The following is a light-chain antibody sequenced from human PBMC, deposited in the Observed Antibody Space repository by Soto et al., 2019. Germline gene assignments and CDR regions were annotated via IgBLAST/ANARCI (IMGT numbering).Light chain of an antibody. CDR3: TSYTSISTYV. CDR2: EVS. J-gene: IGLJ1*01. Sequence: QSALTQPAAVSESPGQSITISYAVTSSDVGGYNHVSWYQQHADKAPKLLIHEVSNRPSGVSNRFSGSKSGNAASLTISGLQAEDEADYYCTSYTSISTYVFGTGTKVTVL. V-gene: IGLV2-14*01. CDR1: SSDVGGYNH.